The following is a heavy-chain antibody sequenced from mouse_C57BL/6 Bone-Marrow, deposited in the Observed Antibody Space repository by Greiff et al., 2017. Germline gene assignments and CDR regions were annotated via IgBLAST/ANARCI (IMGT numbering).Heavy chain of an antibody. CDR2: FYPGSGSI. V-gene: IGHV1-62-2*01. D-gene: IGHD1-1*02. J-gene: IGHJ1*03. CDR3: ARHEGPLGIYPYWYFDV. CDR1: GYTFTEYT. Sequence: VQGVESGAELVKPGASVKLSCKASGYTFTEYTIHWVKQRSGQGLEWIGWFYPGSGSIKYNEKFKNKATLTADKSSSTVYMELSRLTSVDSSVYVCARHEGPLGIYPYWYFDVWGTGTTVTVSS.